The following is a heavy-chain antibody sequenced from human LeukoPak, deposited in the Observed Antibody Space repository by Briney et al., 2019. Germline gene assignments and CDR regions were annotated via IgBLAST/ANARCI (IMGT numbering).Heavy chain of an antibody. CDR1: GFTSSHYW. CDR3: ARGDNSSWSGHDAFDI. CDR2: IKTDGSVT. J-gene: IGHJ3*02. V-gene: IGHV3-74*01. Sequence: GGSLRLSCAVSGFTSSHYWMHWVRQAPGKGLVWVSYIKTDGSVTSYADSVKGRFTITRDNAKNTLYLQMNSLRAEDSAVYYCARGDNSSWSGHDAFDISGQGTMVTVAS. D-gene: IGHD6-19*01.